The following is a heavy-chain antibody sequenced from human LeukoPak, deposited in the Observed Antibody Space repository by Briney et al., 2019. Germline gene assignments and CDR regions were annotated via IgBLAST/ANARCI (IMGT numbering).Heavy chain of an antibody. V-gene: IGHV1-69*01. CDR2: IIPIFDTT. D-gene: IGHD6-19*01. CDR3: ARGGDAGVWYYYCDF. J-gene: IGHJ4*02. Sequence: GSSVKVSYKTSGGTFGNYAINWVRQAPGHGLEWMGGIIPIFDTTNYAQKFQGRVTITADESTTTAYMELSSLRSEDTAMYYCARGGDAGVWYYYCDFWGQGTQVTVSS. CDR1: GGTFGNYA.